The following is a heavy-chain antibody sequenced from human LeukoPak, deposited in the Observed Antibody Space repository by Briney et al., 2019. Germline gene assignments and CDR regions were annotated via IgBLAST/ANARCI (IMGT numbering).Heavy chain of an antibody. CDR2: ITGGGGNT. CDR3: AKDRGGYSFDY. J-gene: IGHJ4*02. D-gene: IGHD3-22*01. V-gene: IGHV3-23*01. CDR1: GFTFSSYA. Sequence: PGGSLRLSCAASGFTFSSYAMSWVRQAPGKGLGWVSVITGGGGNTYYADSVKGRFTISRDNSKNTLYLQMNSLRAEDTAVYYCAKDRGGYSFDYWGQGTLVTVSS.